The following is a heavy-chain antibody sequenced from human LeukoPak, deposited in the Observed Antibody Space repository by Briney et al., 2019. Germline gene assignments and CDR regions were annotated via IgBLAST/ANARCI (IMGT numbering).Heavy chain of an antibody. V-gene: IGHV3-53*01. CDR2: IYSGGST. J-gene: IGHJ6*02. Sequence: GGSLRLSCAASGFTFSDYYMSWIRQAPGKGLEWVSVIYSGGSTYYADSVKGRFTISRDNSKNTLYLQMNSLRAEDTAVYYCAGDGSGSYLYYYYYGMDVWGQGTTVTVSS. D-gene: IGHD1-26*01. CDR1: GFTFSDYY. CDR3: AGDGSGSYLYYYYYGMDV.